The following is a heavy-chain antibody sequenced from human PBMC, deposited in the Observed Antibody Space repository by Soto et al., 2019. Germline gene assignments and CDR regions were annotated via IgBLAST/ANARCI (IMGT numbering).Heavy chain of an antibody. CDR3: AGDRRARSEVYCTNGVCHPPYYYLGV. Sequence: QVQLVQSGAEVKKPGASVKVSCKPSGYTFTSYDINWVRQATGHGLEWMGWMNPNSGNTGYAQKLQGRVTMNSNTSLMIANSERSSRRCEDTPVYYCAGDRRARSEVYCTNGVCHPPYYYLGVRGKGSTGTVS. CDR1: GYTFTSYD. J-gene: IGHJ6*03. CDR2: MNPNSGNT. D-gene: IGHD2-8*01. V-gene: IGHV1-8*01.